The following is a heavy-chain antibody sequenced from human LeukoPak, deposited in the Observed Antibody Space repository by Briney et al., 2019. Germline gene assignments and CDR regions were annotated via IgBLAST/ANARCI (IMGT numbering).Heavy chain of an antibody. CDR3: VRDTALTGAAATGDY. CDR1: SYTFTRYG. Sequence: ASVKVSCKASSYTFTRYGISWVRQAPGQGLEWMGWISGSNGNTNYAQKFQGRVSMTADTSTSTAYMELRSLRSDDTAVYYCVRDTALTGAAATGDYWGQGTLVTVSS. CDR2: ISGSNGNT. D-gene: IGHD6-13*01. V-gene: IGHV1-18*01. J-gene: IGHJ4*02.